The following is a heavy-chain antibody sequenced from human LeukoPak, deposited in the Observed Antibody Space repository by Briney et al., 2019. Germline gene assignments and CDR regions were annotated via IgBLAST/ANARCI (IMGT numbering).Heavy chain of an antibody. D-gene: IGHD4-17*01. Sequence: GGSLILSCAASGFTFSSYDMHWVSQATGKGLEWVSAIGSAGDTYYPGSVKGRFTISRENAKNSLYLQMNSLRAGDTAVYYCARLTSDYGFDYWGQGTLVTVSS. V-gene: IGHV3-13*01. CDR1: GFTFSSYD. J-gene: IGHJ4*02. CDR2: IGSAGDT. CDR3: ARLTSDYGFDY.